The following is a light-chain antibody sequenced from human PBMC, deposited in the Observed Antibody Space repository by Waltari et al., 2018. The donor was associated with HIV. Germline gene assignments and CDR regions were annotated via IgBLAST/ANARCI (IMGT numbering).Light chain of an antibody. CDR1: NIGSKS. Sequence: SYVVTQPPSVSVAPGETARVTCAGSNIGSKSVHWYQQRSGQAPRMVIYQDTHRTSGISERFSGSNSGNTATLSITRVAAGDEADYYCQLWDNYSDHYVFGPGTKVTVL. CDR2: QDT. V-gene: IGLV3-21*02. J-gene: IGLJ1*01. CDR3: QLWDNYSDHYV.